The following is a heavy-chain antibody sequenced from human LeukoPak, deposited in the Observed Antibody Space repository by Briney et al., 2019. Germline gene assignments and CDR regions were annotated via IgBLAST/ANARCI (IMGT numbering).Heavy chain of an antibody. CDR3: ARPRGKWAVTRFHP. Sequence: SETLSLTCTVFGGSFNTNLYYWAWFRQPPGKGLEWIGSLYYDGRTYYNPSLESRLTIPVDTSNNQFSVKLTSVTATDTAVYYCARPRGKWAVTRFHPSGQGPLVTVSS. CDR2: LYYDGRT. CDR1: GGSFNTNLYY. J-gene: IGHJ5*02. V-gene: IGHV4-39*01. D-gene: IGHD1-26*01.